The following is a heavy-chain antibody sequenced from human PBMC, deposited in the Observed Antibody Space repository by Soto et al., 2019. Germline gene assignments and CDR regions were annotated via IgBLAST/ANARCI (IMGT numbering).Heavy chain of an antibody. CDR2: MNPNSGNT. V-gene: IGHV1-8*01. CDR3: ARARAAAGKFRYYYYMDV. Sequence: GASVTVCCTASGYAKTCYDINWVRPATKQGLEWMGWMNPNSGNTGYAQKFQGRVTMTRNTSISTAYMELSSLRSEDTAVYYCARARAAAGKFRYYYYMDVWGKGTTVTVSS. CDR1: GYAKTCYD. J-gene: IGHJ6*03. D-gene: IGHD6-13*01.